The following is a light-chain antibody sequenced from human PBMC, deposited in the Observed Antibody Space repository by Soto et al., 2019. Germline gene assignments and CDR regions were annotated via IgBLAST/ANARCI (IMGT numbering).Light chain of an antibody. CDR1: QSITIW. V-gene: IGKV1-5*01. Sequence: DIQMTQSPSTLSASVGDRVTITCRASQSITIWLAWYQQKPGKAPKLLIFDASNLESGVPSRFSGSGSGTEFTLTISSLQPDDFATYYCQHDNSFSWTFGQGTKVEIK. CDR2: DAS. CDR3: QHDNSFSWT. J-gene: IGKJ1*01.